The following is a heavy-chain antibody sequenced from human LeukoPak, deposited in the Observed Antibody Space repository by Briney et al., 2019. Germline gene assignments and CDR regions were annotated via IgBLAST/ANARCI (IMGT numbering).Heavy chain of an antibody. CDR3: AKAGPYGDYVLAFDI. Sequence: PGGSLRLSCAASGFTFSNYAMSWVRQAPGKGLQWVSAISGSGGSTYYAGSVKGRFTISRDNYTLYLQMNSLRAEDTAVYYCAKAGPYGDYVLAFDIWGQGTMVAVSS. CDR2: ISGSGGST. V-gene: IGHV3-23*01. J-gene: IGHJ3*02. CDR1: GFTFSNYA. D-gene: IGHD4-17*01.